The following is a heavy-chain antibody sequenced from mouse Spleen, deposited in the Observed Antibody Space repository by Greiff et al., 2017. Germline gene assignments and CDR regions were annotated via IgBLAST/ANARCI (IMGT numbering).Heavy chain of an antibody. V-gene: IGHV2-9*01. CDR3: AKHWGYNDGSYAWFAY. CDR2: IWGGGST. J-gene: IGHJ3*01. CDR1: GFSLTSYG. D-gene: IGHD1-1*01. Sequence: VKLVESGPGLVAPSQCLSITCTASGFSLTSYGVDWVRQPPGKGLEWLGVIWGGGSTNYNSALMSRLSISNDNSKGQAYLKMNSLQTSDTAMYYCAKHWGYNDGSYAWFAYWGQGTLVTVSA.